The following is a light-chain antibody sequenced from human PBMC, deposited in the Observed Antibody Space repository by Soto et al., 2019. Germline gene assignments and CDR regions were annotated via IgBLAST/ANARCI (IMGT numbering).Light chain of an antibody. CDR1: QSITTW. J-gene: IGKJ5*01. V-gene: IGKV1-33*01. CDR3: QQYENLPT. Sequence: EIQRTQSPSSLSASVGERVTITCRASQSITTWLAWYQQRPGKAPKLLIYDASNLEAGVPSRFRGSGSGTDFTFTISRLQPEDIATYYCQQYENLPTFGQGTRLEI. CDR2: DAS.